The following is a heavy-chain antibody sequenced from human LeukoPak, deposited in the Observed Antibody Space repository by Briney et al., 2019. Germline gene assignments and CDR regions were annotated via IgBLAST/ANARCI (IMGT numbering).Heavy chain of an antibody. D-gene: IGHD4/OR15-4a*01. CDR2: INPSGGST. CDR1: GYTFTNDY. J-gene: IGHJ4*02. V-gene: IGHV1-46*01. CDR3: ARGLYGAYVKLDY. Sequence: ASVKVSCKASGYTFTNDYMHWVRQAPGQGLEWMGMINPSGGSTIYAQQFQGRVTITRDMSTTTVYVEVSSLGSEDMAVYYCARGLYGAYVKLDYWGQGTLVTVSS.